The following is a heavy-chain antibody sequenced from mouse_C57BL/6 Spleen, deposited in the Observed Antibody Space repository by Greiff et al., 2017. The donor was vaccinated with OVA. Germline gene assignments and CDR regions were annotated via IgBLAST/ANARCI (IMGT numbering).Heavy chain of an antibody. CDR2: IDPSDSYT. V-gene: IGHV1-69*01. Sequence: VQLQQPGAELVMPGASVKLSCKASGYTFTSYWMHWVKQRPGQGLEWIGEIDPSDSYTNYNQKFKGKSTLTVDKSSSTAYMQLSSLTSEDSAVYYCARSGITTVVDWYFDVWGTGTTVTVSS. CDR1: GYTFTSYW. J-gene: IGHJ1*03. CDR3: ARSGITTVVDWYFDV. D-gene: IGHD1-1*01.